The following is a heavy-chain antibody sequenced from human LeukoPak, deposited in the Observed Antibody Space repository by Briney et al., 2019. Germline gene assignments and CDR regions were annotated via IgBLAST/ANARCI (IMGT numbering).Heavy chain of an antibody. CDR2: ISYDGSNK. Sequence: PGRSLRLSCAATGFTFSSYAIHRVRQAPGKGLECVAVISYDGSNKYYADSVKGRFTISRDNSKNTLYLQMNSLRAEDTAVYYCARDSYAAGSFDYWGQGTLVTVSS. CDR1: GFTFSSYA. CDR3: ARDSYAAGSFDY. J-gene: IGHJ4*02. V-gene: IGHV3-30*04. D-gene: IGHD6-13*01.